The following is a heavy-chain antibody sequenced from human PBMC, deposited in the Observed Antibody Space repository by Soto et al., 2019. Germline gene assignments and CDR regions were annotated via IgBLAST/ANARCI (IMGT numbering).Heavy chain of an antibody. CDR2: IYYSGST. V-gene: IGHV4-31*03. CDR1: GGSISSGGYY. D-gene: IGHD6-13*01. J-gene: IGHJ6*02. CDR3: ARDRGGIAADGVYYYYGMDV. Sequence: SETLSLTCTVSGGSISSGGYYWSWIRQHPGKGLEWIGYIYYSGSTYYNPSLKSRVTISVDTSKNQFSLKLSSVTAADTAVYYCARDRGGIAADGVYYYYGMDVWGQGTTVTVSS.